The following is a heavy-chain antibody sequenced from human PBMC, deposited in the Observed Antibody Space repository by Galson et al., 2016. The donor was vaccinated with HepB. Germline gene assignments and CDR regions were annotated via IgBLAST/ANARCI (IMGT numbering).Heavy chain of an antibody. CDR3: SRDGGSNPNCA. CDR1: GFTFSDYY. D-gene: IGHD1-26*01. CDR2: ISSSSSFT. V-gene: IGHV3-11*06. Sequence: SLRLSCAASGFTFSDYYMSWIRQAPGKGLQWVSYISSSSSFTNYADSVKGQFTISRDNAKNALYLQMNSLRAEDTAVYYCSRDGGSNPNCAGGQGTLVTVSS. J-gene: IGHJ4*02.